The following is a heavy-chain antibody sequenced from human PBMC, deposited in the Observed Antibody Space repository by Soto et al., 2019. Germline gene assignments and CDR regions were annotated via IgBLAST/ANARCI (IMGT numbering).Heavy chain of an antibody. CDR2: ISYDGSNK. V-gene: IGHV3-30-3*01. Sequence: QVQLVESGGGVVQPGRSLRLSCAASGFTFSSYAMHWVRQAPGKGLEWVAVISYDGSNKYYADSVKGRFTISRDNSKNTLYLQMNSLRAEDTAVYYWAREGGSYSVYFDYWGQGTLVTVSS. CDR3: AREGGSYSVYFDY. D-gene: IGHD1-26*01. J-gene: IGHJ4*02. CDR1: GFTFSSYA.